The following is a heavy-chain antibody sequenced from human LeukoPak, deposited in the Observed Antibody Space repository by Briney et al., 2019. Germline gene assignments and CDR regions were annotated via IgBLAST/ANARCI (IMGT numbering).Heavy chain of an antibody. CDR3: ARRFDWLLQPYYYYGMDV. Sequence: GRSLRLSCAASGFTFSSYAMHWVRQAPGKGLEWVAVISYDGSNKYYADSVKGRFTISRDNSKKTLYLQMNSLRAEDTAVYYCARRFDWLLQPYYYYGMDVWGQGTTVTVSS. V-gene: IGHV3-30*04. CDR1: GFTFSSYA. D-gene: IGHD3-9*01. J-gene: IGHJ6*02. CDR2: ISYDGSNK.